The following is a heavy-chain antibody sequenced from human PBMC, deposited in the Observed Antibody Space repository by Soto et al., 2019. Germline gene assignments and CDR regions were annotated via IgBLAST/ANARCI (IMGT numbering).Heavy chain of an antibody. J-gene: IGHJ6*02. V-gene: IGHV3-15*01. CDR3: TTGAHGSSSWYYYCGMDV. Sequence: GGSLRLSCAASGFTFSNAWMSWVRQAPGKGLEWVGRIKSKTDGGTTDYAAPVKGRFTISRDDSKNTLYLQMNSLKTEDTAVYYCTTGAHGSSSWYYYCGMDVWGQGTTVTVS. D-gene: IGHD6-13*01. CDR1: GFTFSNAW. CDR2: IKSKTDGGTT.